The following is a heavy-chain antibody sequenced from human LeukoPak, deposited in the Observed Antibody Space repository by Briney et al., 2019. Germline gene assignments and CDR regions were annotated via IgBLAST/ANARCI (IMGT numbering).Heavy chain of an antibody. CDR3: ARDARPVYYDSSGLFDY. CDR1: GFTFSPYW. D-gene: IGHD3-22*01. Sequence: PGGSLRLSCAASGFTFSPYWMHWVRQAPGKGLEWVAVISYDDGNNKYYADSVKGRFTISRDNSKNALYLQMSSLRVEDTAVYYCARDARPVYYDSSGLFDYWGQGTLVTVSS. CDR2: ISYDDGNNK. J-gene: IGHJ4*02. V-gene: IGHV3-30-3*01.